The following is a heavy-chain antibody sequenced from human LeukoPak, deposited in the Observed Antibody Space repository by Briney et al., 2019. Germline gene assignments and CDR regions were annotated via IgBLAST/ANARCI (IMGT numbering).Heavy chain of an antibody. J-gene: IGHJ4*02. CDR2: IGARNTI. V-gene: IGHV3-23*01. D-gene: IGHD2-15*01. CDR3: AKHVVVRRGGFES. Sequence: PGGSLRLSCAASGFTFSSYSMSWVRQVPGKGLEWVSVIGARNTIYYTDSVKGRFTISRDNSKNTLYLQMNSLRAEDMAIYYCAKHVVVRRGGFESWGRGTLATVSS. CDR1: GFTFSSYS.